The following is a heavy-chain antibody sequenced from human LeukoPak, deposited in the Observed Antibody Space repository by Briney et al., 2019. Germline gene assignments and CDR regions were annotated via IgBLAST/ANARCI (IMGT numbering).Heavy chain of an antibody. V-gene: IGHV4-59*01. J-gene: IGHJ6*04. Sequence: SETLSPTCTVSGGSISSYYWSWIRQPPGKGLEWIGYIYYSGSTNYNPSLKSRVTISVDTSKNQFSLKLSSVTAADTAAYYCARDYWRGVWDVWGKGTTVTVSS. D-gene: IGHD2-8*02. CDR2: IYYSGST. CDR3: ARDYWRGVWDV. CDR1: GGSISSYY.